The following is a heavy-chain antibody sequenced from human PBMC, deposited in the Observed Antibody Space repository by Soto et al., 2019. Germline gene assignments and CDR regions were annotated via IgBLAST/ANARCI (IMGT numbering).Heavy chain of an antibody. D-gene: IGHD2-2*01. CDR2: IYHSGST. CDR1: GGSISSSNW. J-gene: IGHJ1*01. CDR3: AREAGCSSTSCPRDS. V-gene: IGHV4-4*02. Sequence: QVQLQESGPGLVKPSGTLSLTCAVSGGSISSSNWWSWVRQPPGKGLEWIGEIYHSGSTNYNPSLKSRVTISVDQAKNQCSLKLSSVPAAARAVYYCAREAGCSSTSCPRDSWGQGTLVTVSS.